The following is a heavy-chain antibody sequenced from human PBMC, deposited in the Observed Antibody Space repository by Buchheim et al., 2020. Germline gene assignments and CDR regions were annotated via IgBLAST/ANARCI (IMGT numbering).Heavy chain of an antibody. CDR2: IYYSGNA. J-gene: IGHJ4*02. CDR3: ARGVAVEFDL. V-gene: IGHV4-39*07. Sequence: LQLQQSGPGLVKPSETLSLTCSVSGASISRSSSYYWGWVRQPPGKGLEWIGHIYYSGNAYSTPSLRSRVTISVDLSKNQFSLNLSSVTAADTAVYYCARGVAVEFDLWGRGTL. CDR1: GASISRSSSYY. D-gene: IGHD2-15*01.